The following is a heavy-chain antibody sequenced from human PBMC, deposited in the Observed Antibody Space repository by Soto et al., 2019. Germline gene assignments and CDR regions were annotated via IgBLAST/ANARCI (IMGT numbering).Heavy chain of an antibody. CDR3: ARDKRLRFLEWLLTRGMDV. V-gene: IGHV1-18*01. D-gene: IGHD3-3*01. CDR2: ISAYNGNT. CDR1: GYTFTNYG. Sequence: GASVKVSCKASGYTFTNYGISWVRQAPGQGLEWMGWISAYNGNTNYAQKLQGRVTMTTDTSTSTAYMELRSLRSDDTAVYYCARDKRLRFLEWLLTRGMDVWGQGTTVTVSS. J-gene: IGHJ6*02.